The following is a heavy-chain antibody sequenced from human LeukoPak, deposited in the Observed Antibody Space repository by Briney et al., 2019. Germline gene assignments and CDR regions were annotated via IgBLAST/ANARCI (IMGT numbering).Heavy chain of an antibody. CDR1: GGSVSTSSYC. J-gene: IGHJ4*02. Sequence: SETLSFTCTVSGGSVSTSSYCWGWIRQPSGEGLEWIGSISYSGTTYYNPSLKSRVTISVDTSNNQFSLRLSSVTAADTAVYFCARHPSSAWHADYWGQGTLVTVSS. CDR2: ISYSGTT. V-gene: IGHV4-39*01. D-gene: IGHD6-25*01. CDR3: ARHPSSAWHADY.